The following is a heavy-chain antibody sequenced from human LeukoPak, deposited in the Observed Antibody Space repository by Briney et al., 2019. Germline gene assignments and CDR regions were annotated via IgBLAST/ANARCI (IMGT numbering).Heavy chain of an antibody. V-gene: IGHV4-38-2*01. D-gene: IGHD4-17*01. CDR3: ARLRGAMTPVTSDFDY. Sequence: PGGSLRLSCAASGFTFSDYYMSWIREAPGKGLGWVGRGFYSGSAYSNPCLKSRVTISVGTSRNQFSPNLSSVTAADTAVYYCARLRGAMTPVTSDFDYGGQGTLVTVSS. J-gene: IGHJ4*02. CDR2: GFYSGSA. CDR1: GFTFSDYY.